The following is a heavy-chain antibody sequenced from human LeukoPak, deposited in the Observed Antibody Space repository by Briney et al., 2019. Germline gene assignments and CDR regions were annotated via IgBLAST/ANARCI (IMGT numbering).Heavy chain of an antibody. CDR3: AYYDFWSGYPSV. CDR2: IYYSGST. D-gene: IGHD3-3*01. J-gene: IGHJ6*02. Sequence: SETLSLTCTVSGGSISSYYWSWIRQPPGKGLEWIGYIYYSGSTNYNLSLKSRVTISVDTSKNQFSLKLSSVTAADMAVYYCAYYDFWSGYPSVWGQGTTVTVSS. CDR1: GGSISSYY. V-gene: IGHV4-59*01.